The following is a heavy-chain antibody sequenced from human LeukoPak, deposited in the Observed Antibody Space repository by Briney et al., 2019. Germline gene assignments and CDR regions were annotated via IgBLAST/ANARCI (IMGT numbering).Heavy chain of an antibody. J-gene: IGHJ3*02. V-gene: IGHV3-7*01. CDR2: IKENGNEQ. CDR3: ARGPGDFDASDI. CDR1: GFTFRSYV. Sequence: PGGSLRLSCAASGFTFRSYVMSWVRQAPGKGPEWVAHIKENGNEQYYADSVKGRFTISRDNVKQSLGLQMNSLRVEDTAVYYCARGPGDFDASDIWGQGTMVTVSS. D-gene: IGHD3-16*01.